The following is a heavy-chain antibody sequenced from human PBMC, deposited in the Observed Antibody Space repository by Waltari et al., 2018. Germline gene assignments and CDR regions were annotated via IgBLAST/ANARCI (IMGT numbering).Heavy chain of an antibody. CDR1: GGSISSYY. CDR3: AKVAYSYSWSYFDY. J-gene: IGHJ4*02. D-gene: IGHD5-18*01. Sequence: QVQLQESGPGLVKPSETLSLTCSVSGGSISSYYWSWIRQPAGKGLEWIGRIYTSSGSANYNPSLKSRVTMSVDTSKNQFSLELSSVTAADTAVYYCAKVAYSYSWSYFDYWGQGALVTVSS. V-gene: IGHV4-4*07. CDR2: IYTSSGSA.